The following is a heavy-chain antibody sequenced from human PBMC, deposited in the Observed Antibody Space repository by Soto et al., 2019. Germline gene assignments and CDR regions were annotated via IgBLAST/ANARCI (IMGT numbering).Heavy chain of an antibody. Sequence: PVGSLRLSCAASGFTFSSYGMHWVRQAPGKGLEWVAVIWYDGSNKYYADSVKGRFTISRDNSKNTLYLQMNSLRAEDTAVYYCARGVYYDSSGPGFDYWGQGTLVTVSS. V-gene: IGHV3-33*01. CDR2: IWYDGSNK. CDR1: GFTFSSYG. J-gene: IGHJ4*02. D-gene: IGHD3-22*01. CDR3: ARGVYYDSSGPGFDY.